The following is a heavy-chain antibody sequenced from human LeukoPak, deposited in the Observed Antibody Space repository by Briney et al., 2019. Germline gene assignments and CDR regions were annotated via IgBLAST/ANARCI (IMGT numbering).Heavy chain of an antibody. CDR2: INSNSGNT. J-gene: IGHJ5*02. D-gene: IGHD5-12*01. CDR1: RYTFTNYD. V-gene: IGHV1-8*01. CDR3: ARGGYSGYDFGGVGLDP. Sequence: ASVKVSSKASRYTFTNYDTNCVRQTPGEGPEWMGWINSNSGNTGYAQKFQGRVAMTRNTAISTAYMELSSLKSEDTDVHYCARGGYSGYDFGGVGLDPWGQGTLVTVSS.